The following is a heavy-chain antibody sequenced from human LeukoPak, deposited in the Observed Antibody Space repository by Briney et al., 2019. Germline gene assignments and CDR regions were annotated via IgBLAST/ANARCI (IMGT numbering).Heavy chain of an antibody. CDR3: ARVYCSGGSCWSIYFDY. D-gene: IGHD2-15*01. CDR1: GGSMTDCH. V-gene: IGHV4-4*07. J-gene: IGHJ4*02. Sequence: PSETLSLTCTVSGGSMTDCHWSWIRQPAGKGLEWIGRIYTSGSTNYNPSLKSRVTMSVDTSKNQFSLKLSSVTAADTAVYYCARVYCSGGSCWSIYFDYWGQGTLVTVSS. CDR2: IYTSGST.